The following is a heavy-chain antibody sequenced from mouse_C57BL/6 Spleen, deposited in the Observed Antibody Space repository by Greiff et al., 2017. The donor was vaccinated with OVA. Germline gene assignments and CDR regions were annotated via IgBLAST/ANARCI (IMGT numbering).Heavy chain of an antibody. CDR1: GFTFSDYG. V-gene: IGHV5-17*01. J-gene: IGHJ4*01. CDR3: AKGNRDAMDY. CDR2: ISSGSSTI. Sequence: EVQLQESGGGLVKPGGSLKLSCAASGFTFSDYGMHWVRQAPEKGLEWVAYISSGSSTIYYADTVKGRFTISRDNAKNTLFLQMTSLRSEDTAMYYCAKGNRDAMDYWGQGTSVTVSS.